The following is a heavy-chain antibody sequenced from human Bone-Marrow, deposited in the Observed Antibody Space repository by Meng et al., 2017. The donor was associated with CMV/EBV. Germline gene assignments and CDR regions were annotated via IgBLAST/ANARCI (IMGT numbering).Heavy chain of an antibody. CDR2: ISASNGNT. Sequence: ASVKVSCKACGYTFTSYGISWVRQAPGQGLEWMGWISASNGNTNYAQKLQGRVTMTTDTSTSTAYTELGSLRSDDTAVYYGARDGGIAAAGLGYYFGIDVWGQGSTVTVSS. D-gene: IGHD6-13*01. CDR3: ARDGGIAAAGLGYYFGIDV. V-gene: IGHV1-18*01. J-gene: IGHJ6*02. CDR1: GYTFTSYG.